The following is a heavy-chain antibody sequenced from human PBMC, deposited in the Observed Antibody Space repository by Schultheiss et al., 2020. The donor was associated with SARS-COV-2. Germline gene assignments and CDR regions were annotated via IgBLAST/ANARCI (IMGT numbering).Heavy chain of an antibody. CDR3: ARGRGAARPRDFDY. D-gene: IGHD6-6*01. CDR2: IYYSGNT. J-gene: IGHJ4*02. V-gene: IGHV4-31*03. CDR1: GGSISSGGYY. Sequence: SQTLSLTCTVSGGSISSGGYYWSWIRQHPGKGLEWIGYIYYSGNTNYNPSLKSRVTISVDTSKNQFSLKLSSVTAADTAVYYCARGRGAARPRDFDYWGQGTLGTVSS.